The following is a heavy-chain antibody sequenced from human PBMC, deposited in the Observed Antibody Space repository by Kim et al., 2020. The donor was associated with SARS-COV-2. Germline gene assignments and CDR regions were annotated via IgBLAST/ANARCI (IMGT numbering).Heavy chain of an antibody. CDR2: ISGSGGST. V-gene: IGHV3-23*01. D-gene: IGHD5-12*01. J-gene: IGHJ3*02. CDR3: ANTIYVEMATIYAFDI. Sequence: GGSLRLSCAASGFTFSSYAMSWVRQAPGKGLEWVSAISGSGGSTYYADSVKGRFTISRDNSKNTLYLQMNSLRAEDTAVYYCANTIYVEMATIYAFDIWGQGTMVTVSS. CDR1: GFTFSSYA.